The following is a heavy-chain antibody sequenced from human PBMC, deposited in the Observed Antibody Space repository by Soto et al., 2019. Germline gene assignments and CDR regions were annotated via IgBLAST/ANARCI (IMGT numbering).Heavy chain of an antibody. CDR1: GGSISSSGYY. CDR2: IYYSGGT. D-gene: IGHD4-17*01. CDR3: ARAAYGDYGRLHWFEP. Sequence: QVQLQESGPGLVKPSQTLSLTCTVSGGSISSSGYYWSWIRQHPEKGLEWIGNIYYSGGTYYNPSLKSRLTISIDTSNNQFSLKLSSVTAADTAIYYCARAAYGDYGRLHWFEPWGQGTLVTVSS. V-gene: IGHV4-31*03. J-gene: IGHJ5*02.